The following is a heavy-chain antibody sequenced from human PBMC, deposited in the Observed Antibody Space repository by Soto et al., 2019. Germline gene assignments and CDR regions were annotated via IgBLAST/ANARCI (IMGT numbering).Heavy chain of an antibody. CDR1: GFTFTSSA. D-gene: IGHD3-22*01. J-gene: IGHJ4*02. V-gene: IGHV1-58*01. Sequence: GASVKVSCKASGFTFTSSAVQWVRQARGQRLEWIGWIVVGSGNTNYAQKFQERVTITRDMSTSTAYMELSSLRSEDTAVYYCAAWGYYYDSSGYDNFDYWGQGTLVTVSS. CDR3: AAWGYYYDSSGYDNFDY. CDR2: IVVGSGNT.